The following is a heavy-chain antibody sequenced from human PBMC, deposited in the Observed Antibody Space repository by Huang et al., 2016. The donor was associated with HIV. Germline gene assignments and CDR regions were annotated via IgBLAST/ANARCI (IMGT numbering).Heavy chain of an antibody. J-gene: IGHJ4*02. CDR1: GGSFSGYY. CDR2: INHSGST. Sequence: QEWGAGLLKPSETLSLTCAVYGGSFSGYYWTWVRQLPGKGLEWFGEINHSGSTNYNPSLKTRLSSSIDTSKNLFSLKMKSVTAADTAVYYCARGRKWLQLRGAYYLDDWGRGTLVTVSS. D-gene: IGHD4-4*01. V-gene: IGHV4-34*01. CDR3: ARGRKWLQLRGAYYLDD.